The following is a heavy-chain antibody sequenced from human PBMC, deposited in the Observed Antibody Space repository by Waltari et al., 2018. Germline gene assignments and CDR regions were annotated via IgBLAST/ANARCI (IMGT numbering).Heavy chain of an antibody. CDR3: ARNGDFDF. J-gene: IGHJ4*02. CDR1: GFTLSGFS. V-gene: IGHV3-7*01. D-gene: IGHD4-17*01. Sequence: EVQLVESGGGLVQPGDSLRLSCAASGFTLSGFSVRWVRQAPGKGREWVATTKRGGGANFYVDSLKGRLTISRDNAKNSLFLQMNSLRAEDTAVYYCARNGDFDFWGQGTLVTVSS. CDR2: TKRGGGAN.